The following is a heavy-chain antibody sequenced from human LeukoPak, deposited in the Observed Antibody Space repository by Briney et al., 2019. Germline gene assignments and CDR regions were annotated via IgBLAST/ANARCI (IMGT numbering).Heavy chain of an antibody. CDR3: ARDWPTIAAAGTIPEYFQH. CDR1: GFTLSSYW. CDR2: TNEDGSYA. V-gene: IGHV3-74*03. D-gene: IGHD6-13*01. J-gene: IGHJ1*01. Sequence: GGSLRLSCAASGFTLSSYWVHWVRQPPGKGLMWLSRTNEDGSYAEFADSVKGRFTISRDNAKNSLYLQMNSLRAEDTAVYYCARDWPTIAAAGTIPEYFQHWGQGTLVTVSS.